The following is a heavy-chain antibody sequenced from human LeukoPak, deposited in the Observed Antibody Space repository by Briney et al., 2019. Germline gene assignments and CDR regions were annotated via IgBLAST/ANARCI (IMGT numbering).Heavy chain of an antibody. V-gene: IGHV4-34*01. J-gene: IGHJ5*02. CDR1: GGSFSGYY. D-gene: IGHD2-15*01. Sequence: PSETLSLTCAVYGGSFSGYYWSWIRQPPGKGLEWIGEINHSGSTNYNPSLKSRVTISVDTSKNQFSLKLSSVTAAYTAVYYCASLLGYCSGGSCWFDPWGQGTLVTVSS. CDR2: INHSGST. CDR3: ASLLGYCSGGSCWFDP.